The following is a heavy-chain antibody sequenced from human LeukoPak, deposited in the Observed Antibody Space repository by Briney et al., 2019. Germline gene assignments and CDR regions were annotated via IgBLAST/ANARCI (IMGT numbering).Heavy chain of an antibody. J-gene: IGHJ6*02. CDR2: ITNTGNT. CDR1: GDSISNSAYY. Sequence: SETLSLTCTVSGDSISNSAYYWVWXRQPPGKGREWIGTITNTGNTYSSPSLKSRVTISIDTSKTQISLKLTSVTAADTAVFYCARKTPGTSVDVWGQGTPVTVSS. D-gene: IGHD3-10*01. V-gene: IGHV4-39*01. CDR3: ARKTPGTSVDV.